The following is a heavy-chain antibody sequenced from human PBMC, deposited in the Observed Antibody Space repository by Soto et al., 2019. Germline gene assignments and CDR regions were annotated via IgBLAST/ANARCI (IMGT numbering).Heavy chain of an antibody. J-gene: IGHJ4*02. D-gene: IGHD6-13*01. V-gene: IGHV4-4*02. CDR1: GGSISSSNW. CDR3: LRDLWERRSWSPLDY. Sequence: PSETLSLTCAVSGGSISSSNWWSWVRQPPGKGLEWIGEIYHSGSTNYNPSLKSRVTISVDKSKNQFSLKLSSVTAADTAVYYCLRDLWERRSWSPLDYWGPGTLVTVST. CDR2: IYHSGST.